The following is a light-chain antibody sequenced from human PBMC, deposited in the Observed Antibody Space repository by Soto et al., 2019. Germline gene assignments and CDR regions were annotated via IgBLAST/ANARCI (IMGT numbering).Light chain of an antibody. V-gene: IGLV2-8*01. CDR1: ISDVRGYNY. CDR2: GVS. J-gene: IGLJ2*01. Sequence: QSALTQPPSASGSPGQSVTISCTGAISDVRGYNYVSWYQQHPGKAPKLMIYGVSQRPSGVPDRFSGSQSGNTASLTVSGLQAEDEADYYCSSYAGSNNLVFGGGTKLTVL. CDR3: SSYAGSNNLV.